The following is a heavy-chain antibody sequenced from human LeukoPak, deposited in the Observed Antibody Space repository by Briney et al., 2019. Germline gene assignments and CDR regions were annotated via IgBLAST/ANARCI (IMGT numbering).Heavy chain of an antibody. CDR1: GYSISSGYY. J-gene: IGHJ3*02. D-gene: IGHD2-21*02. CDR3: ARGGAYCGGDCYSDPFDI. V-gene: IGHV4-38-2*02. CDR2: IYHSGST. Sequence: SETLSLTCTVSGYSISSGYYWGWIRQPPGKGLEWIGSIYHSGSTYYNPSLKSRVTISVDTSKNQFSLKLSSVTAADTAVYYCARGGAYCGGDCYSDPFDIWGQGTMVTVSS.